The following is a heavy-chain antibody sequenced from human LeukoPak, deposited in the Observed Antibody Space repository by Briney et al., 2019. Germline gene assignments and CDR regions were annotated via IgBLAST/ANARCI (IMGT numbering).Heavy chain of an antibody. CDR3: ARQLYGGNSAVDY. J-gene: IGHJ4*02. D-gene: IGHD4-23*01. CDR1: GYSFTNSW. Sequence: GESLKISCKASGYSFTNSWIAWVRQMPGKGLEWMGIVFPGDSETRYSPSFQGQVTISVDKSISTAYLQWSSLKASDTAMYYCARQLYGGNSAVDYWGQGTLVTVSS. CDR2: VFPGDSET. V-gene: IGHV5-51*01.